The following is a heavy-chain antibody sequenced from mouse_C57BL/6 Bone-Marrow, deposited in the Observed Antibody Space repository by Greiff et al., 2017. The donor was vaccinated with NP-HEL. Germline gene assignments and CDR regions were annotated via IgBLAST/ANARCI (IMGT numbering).Heavy chain of an antibody. CDR1: GYTFTEYT. V-gene: IGHV1-62-2*01. J-gene: IGHJ2*01. Sequence: QVQLQQSGAELVKPGASVKLSCKASGYTFTEYTIHWVKQRPGQGLEWIGEFYPGSGSTNYNEKFKDKATVTADKSSSTAYMELSRLTSEDYAVYFCARKEEVEERDSFDYWGQGTTLTVSS. D-gene: IGHD1-3*01. CDR2: FYPGSGST. CDR3: ARKEEVEERDSFDY.